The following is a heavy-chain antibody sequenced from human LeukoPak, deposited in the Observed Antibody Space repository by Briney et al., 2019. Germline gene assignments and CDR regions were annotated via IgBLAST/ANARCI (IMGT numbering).Heavy chain of an antibody. CDR3: ARDSLSRRPGMTTVTTNWFDP. CDR1: GYTFTGYY. J-gene: IGHJ5*02. CDR2: INPNSGGT. D-gene: IGHD4-17*01. V-gene: IGHV1-2*02. Sequence: ASVKVSCKASGYTFTGYYMHWVRQAPGQGLEWMGWINPNSGGTNYAQKFQGRVTMTRDTSISTAYMELSRLRSDDTAVCYCARDSLSRRPGMTTVTTNWFDPWGQGTLVTVSS.